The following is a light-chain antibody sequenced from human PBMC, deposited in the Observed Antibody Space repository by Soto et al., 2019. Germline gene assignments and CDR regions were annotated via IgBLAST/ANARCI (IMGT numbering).Light chain of an antibody. Sequence: QSVLTQPASVSGSPGQSITISCTGTSSDVGLYNLVSWYQQHPGKAPKLIIYEGTKRPSRVSNRFSGSKSGNTASLTISGLQAEDEADYYCCSYVGSSTVVFGGGTKLTVL. J-gene: IGLJ2*01. V-gene: IGLV2-23*01. CDR1: SSDVGLYNL. CDR3: CSYVGSSTVV. CDR2: EGT.